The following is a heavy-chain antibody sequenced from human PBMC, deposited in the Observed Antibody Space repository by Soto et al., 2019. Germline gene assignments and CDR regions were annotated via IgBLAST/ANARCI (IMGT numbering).Heavy chain of an antibody. V-gene: IGHV4-34*01. CDR3: GRVVIKMAIRSIDS. Sequence: SETLSLTCAVYGGSLSCYYWTWIRQPPGKGLEWIGEVNPGGITNYSPSVKSRLKISLDTSKKEVSLEMTSVTAADTAVYYCGRVVIKMAIRSIDSWGPGTLVTVSS. CDR2: VNPGGIT. J-gene: IGHJ4*02. CDR1: GGSLSCYY.